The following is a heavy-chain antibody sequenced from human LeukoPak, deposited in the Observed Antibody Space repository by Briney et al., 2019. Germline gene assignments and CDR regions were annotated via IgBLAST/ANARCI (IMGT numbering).Heavy chain of an antibody. Sequence: SETLSLTCAVYGGSFSGYYWSWIRQPPGKGLEWIGEINHSGSTNYNPSLKSRVTISVDTSKNQFSLKLSSVTAADTAVYYCARHGWNYAHYWGQGTLVTVSS. CDR1: GGSFSGYY. V-gene: IGHV4-34*01. CDR3: ARHGWNYAHY. J-gene: IGHJ4*02. D-gene: IGHD1-7*01. CDR2: INHSGST.